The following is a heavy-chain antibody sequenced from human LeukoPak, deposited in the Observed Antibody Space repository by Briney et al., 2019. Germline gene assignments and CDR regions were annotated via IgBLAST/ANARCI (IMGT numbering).Heavy chain of an antibody. CDR1: GGSISSSSYY. V-gene: IGHV4-39*01. J-gene: IGHJ3*02. CDR3: ARGYSSTSPVGQNAFDI. Sequence: SETLSLTCTVSGGSISSSSYYWGWIRQPPGKGLEWIGSIYYSGSTYYNPSLKSRVTISVDTSKNQFSLKLSSVTAADTAVYYCARGYSSTSPVGQNAFDIWGQGTMVTVSS. CDR2: IYYSGST. D-gene: IGHD6-13*01.